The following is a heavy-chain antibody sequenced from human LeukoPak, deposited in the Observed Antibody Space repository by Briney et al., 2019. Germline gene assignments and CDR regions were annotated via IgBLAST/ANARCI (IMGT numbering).Heavy chain of an antibody. J-gene: IGHJ3*02. Sequence: GGSLRLSCAASGFTFSSYAMSWVRQAPGKGLEWVSAISGSGGSTYYADSVKGRFTISRDNSKNTLHLQMNSLRAEDTAVYYCAKDLVRKLPKDGAFDIWGQGTMVTVSS. CDR2: ISGSGGST. CDR1: GFTFSSYA. V-gene: IGHV3-23*01. D-gene: IGHD1-26*01. CDR3: AKDLVRKLPKDGAFDI.